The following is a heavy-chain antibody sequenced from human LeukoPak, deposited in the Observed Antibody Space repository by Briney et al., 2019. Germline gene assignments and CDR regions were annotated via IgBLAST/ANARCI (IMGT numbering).Heavy chain of an antibody. CDR1: GGSFSGYY. Sequence: SETLSLTCAVYGGSFSGYYWSWIRQPPGKGLEWIGEINHSGSTNYNPSLKSRVTISIDTSKNQFSLKLSSVTAADTAVYYCARGLYYFDRSGPDFWGQGTLVTVSS. CDR3: ARGLYYFDRSGPDF. V-gene: IGHV4-34*01. D-gene: IGHD3-22*01. CDR2: INHSGST. J-gene: IGHJ4*02.